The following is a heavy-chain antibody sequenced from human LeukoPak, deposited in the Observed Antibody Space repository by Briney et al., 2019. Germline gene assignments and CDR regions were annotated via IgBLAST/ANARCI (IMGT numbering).Heavy chain of an antibody. D-gene: IGHD1-26*01. Sequence: SETLSLTCTVSGGSMSNYKWSWIRQPAGKGLEWIARIFTSGYTNYNASVQSRVTMSVDTSKNQFSLKLSSVTAADTAVDYCVRGIVGATAPDSWGQGALVIVSS. CDR3: VRGIVGATAPDS. J-gene: IGHJ4*02. V-gene: IGHV4-4*07. CDR1: GGSMSNYK. CDR2: IFTSGYT.